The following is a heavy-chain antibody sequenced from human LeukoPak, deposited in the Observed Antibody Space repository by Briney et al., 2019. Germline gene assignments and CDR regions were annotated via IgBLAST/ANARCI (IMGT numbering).Heavy chain of an antibody. Sequence: GASVKVSCKASGYTFTSYGISWVRQAPGQGLEWMGGIIPIFGTANYAQKFQGRVTITADESTSTAYMELSSLRSEDTAVYYCARLYGGNWGEGYYFDYWGQGTLVTVSS. V-gene: IGHV1-69*13. D-gene: IGHD4-23*01. CDR3: ARLYGGNWGEGYYFDY. J-gene: IGHJ4*02. CDR1: GYTFTSYG. CDR2: IIPIFGTA.